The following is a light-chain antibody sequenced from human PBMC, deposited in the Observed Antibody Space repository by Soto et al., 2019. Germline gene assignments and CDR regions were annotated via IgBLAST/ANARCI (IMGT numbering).Light chain of an antibody. CDR3: QSYDSSLSRSV. CDR1: FSNIGAGYD. V-gene: IGLV1-40*01. CDR2: GDS. J-gene: IGLJ1*01. Sequence: QPVLTQPPSVSGAPGQRVTISCTGSFSNIGAGYDVHWYQHLPGTAPKLLIYGDSNRPSGVPDRFSGSKSGTSASLAITGLQAEDEADYYCQSYDSSLSRSVFGTGTKLTVL.